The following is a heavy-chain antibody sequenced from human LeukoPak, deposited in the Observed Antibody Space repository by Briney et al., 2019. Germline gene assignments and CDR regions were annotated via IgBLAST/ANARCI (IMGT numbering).Heavy chain of an antibody. J-gene: IGHJ4*02. CDR2: IKSKTDGGTT. D-gene: IGHD2-2*01. CDR3: TTDWHIVVVPAATTLHFDY. Sequence: GGSLRLSCAASGFTFSNAWMSGVRQAPGKGREWVGRIKSKTDGGTTDYAAPVKGRFTISRDDSKNTLYLQMNSLKTEDTAVYYCTTDWHIVVVPAATTLHFDYWGQGTLVTVSS. CDR1: GFTFSNAW. V-gene: IGHV3-15*01.